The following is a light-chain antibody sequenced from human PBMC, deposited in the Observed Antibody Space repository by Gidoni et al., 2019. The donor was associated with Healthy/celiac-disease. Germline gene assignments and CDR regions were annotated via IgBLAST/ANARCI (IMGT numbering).Light chain of an antibody. CDR2: AAS. Sequence: DIQMTKSPSSLSASVGDRVTITCRASQSISSYVNWYQQKPGKAPKLLIYAASSLQSGVPSRFSGSGSGTDFTLTISSLQPEDFATYYCQQSYSTPFTFXPXTKVDIK. J-gene: IGKJ3*01. V-gene: IGKV1-39*01. CDR1: QSISSY. CDR3: QQSYSTPFT.